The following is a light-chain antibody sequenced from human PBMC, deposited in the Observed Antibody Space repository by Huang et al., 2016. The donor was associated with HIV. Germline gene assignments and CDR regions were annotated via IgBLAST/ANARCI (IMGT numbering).Light chain of an antibody. Sequence: DIQMTQSPSSLSASVGARVTITCRASQVIINYLAWYQQKPGKVPKLLIYAASTLQSGVPSRFSGSGSGTDFTLTISSLQPEDVATYYCQKYNSAPLTFGGGTKVEIK. J-gene: IGKJ4*01. V-gene: IGKV1-27*01. CDR2: AAS. CDR3: QKYNSAPLT. CDR1: QVIINY.